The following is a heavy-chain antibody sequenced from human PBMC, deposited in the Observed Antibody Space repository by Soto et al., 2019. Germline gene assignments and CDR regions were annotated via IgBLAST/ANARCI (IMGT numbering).Heavy chain of an antibody. V-gene: IGHV3-23*01. CDR1: GFTFSSYA. CDR3: ASHTLTIYDSSGYALAY. D-gene: IGHD3-22*01. CDR2: ISGSGGST. Sequence: PGGSLRLSCAASGFTFSSYAMSWVRQAPGKGLEWVSAISGSGGSTYYADSVKGRFTISRDNSKNTLYLQMNSLRAEDTAVYYCASHTLTIYDSSGYALAYWGQGTLVTVSS. J-gene: IGHJ4*02.